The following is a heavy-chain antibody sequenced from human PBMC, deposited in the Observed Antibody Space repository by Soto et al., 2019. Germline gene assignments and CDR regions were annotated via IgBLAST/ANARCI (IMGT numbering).Heavy chain of an antibody. V-gene: IGHV1-18*04. CDR2: VSTYNGNA. D-gene: IGHD3-3*01. J-gene: IGHJ4*02. CDR3: ARAISLIIAAPAY. CDR1: GYTFSNYA. Sequence: ASVMVSCKPSGYTFSNYAISWVRQAPGQGLEWMGWVSTYNGNANYTEKFQGRVSMTTDTSTTTAYMELTRLTSDDTAIYYCARAISLIIAAPAYWGQGTLVTVSS.